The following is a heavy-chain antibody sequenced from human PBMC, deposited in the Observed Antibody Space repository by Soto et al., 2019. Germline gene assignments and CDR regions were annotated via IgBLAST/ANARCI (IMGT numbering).Heavy chain of an antibody. CDR1: GGSISSYH. CDR3: ARGNENISGYDHYYYYGMDV. V-gene: IGHV4-59*12. J-gene: IGHJ6*02. D-gene: IGHD5-12*01. CDR2: TSNSAHT. Sequence: SETLSLTCTVSGGSISSYHWSWIRQSPGKGLEWIGYTSNSAHTIYNPSLKSRVTISADTSKNQFSLKLSSVTAADTAVYSCARGNENISGYDHYYYYGMDVWGQGTTVTVSS.